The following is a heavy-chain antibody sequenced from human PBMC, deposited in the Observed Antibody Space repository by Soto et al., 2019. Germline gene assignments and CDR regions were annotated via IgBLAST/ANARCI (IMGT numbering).Heavy chain of an antibody. CDR3: ARERARVFDS. CDR2: ISISGGTI. J-gene: IGHJ4*02. CDR1: GFTFSDYY. V-gene: IGHV3-11*01. Sequence: GGSLRLSFAASGFTFSDYYMSWIRQAPGKGLEWLSYISISGGTIYYADSVKGRFSISRDNAKNSLYLQLSSLRAEDTAVYFCARERARVFDSWGQGTLVTVSS.